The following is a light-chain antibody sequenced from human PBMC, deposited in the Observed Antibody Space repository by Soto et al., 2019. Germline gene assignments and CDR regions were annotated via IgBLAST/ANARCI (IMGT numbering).Light chain of an antibody. CDR1: QSLLHITGETF. V-gene: IGKV2D-29*02. CDR2: DVS. CDR3: MQSTQLPPT. Sequence: DTVMTQTPLSSPVTLGQPASISCRSSQSLLHITGETFLFWYLQKPGQSPQLLYYDVSTRVSGVPDRFSASGSGTDFTLEISRVETDDVGMYYGMQSTQLPPTFGQGTRLEIK. J-gene: IGKJ5*01.